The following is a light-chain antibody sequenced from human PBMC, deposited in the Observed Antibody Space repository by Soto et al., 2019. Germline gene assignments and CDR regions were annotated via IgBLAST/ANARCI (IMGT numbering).Light chain of an antibody. Sequence: EIVLTQPPPTVSLSHRVTATLSCRASQSLSSYLAWYQQKPGQAPRLLIYDASNRATGIPARFSGSGSGTDFTLTISRLEPEDFAVYYCQQYGSSGTFGQGTKVDIK. CDR3: QQYGSSGT. J-gene: IGKJ1*01. CDR2: DAS. CDR1: QSLSSY. V-gene: IGKV3-20*01.